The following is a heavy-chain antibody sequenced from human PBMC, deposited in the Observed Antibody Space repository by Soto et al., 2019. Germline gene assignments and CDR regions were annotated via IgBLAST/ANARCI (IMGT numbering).Heavy chain of an antibody. Sequence: SLRLSCAASAFSFSAHGMHWVRQPPGKGLEWVAVISSDGNNKDYADSMEGPLTISRDNSKNTLYLRLDSLRIYETGIYYCAKDGGCGYHPPNYYYKGMDVCGQGTMVTVSS. CDR2: ISSDGNNK. V-gene: IGHV3-30*18. D-gene: IGHD5-12*01. J-gene: IGHJ6*02. CDR3: AKDGGCGYHPPNYYYKGMDV. CDR1: AFSFSAHG.